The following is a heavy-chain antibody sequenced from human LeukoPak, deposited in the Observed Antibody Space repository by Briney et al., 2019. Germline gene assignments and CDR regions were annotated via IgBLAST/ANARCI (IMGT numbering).Heavy chain of an antibody. CDR2: IKSKTDGGTT. V-gene: IGHV3-15*07. Sequence: GGSLRLSCAASGFTFNYAWMNWVRQAPGKGLEWDGRIKSKTDGGTTDYAAPVKGRFTISRDDSKNTLYLQMNSLKTEDTAVYYCEGLGDYWGQGTLVTVSS. CDR3: EGLGDY. CDR1: GFTFNYAW. D-gene: IGHD3/OR15-3a*01. J-gene: IGHJ4*02.